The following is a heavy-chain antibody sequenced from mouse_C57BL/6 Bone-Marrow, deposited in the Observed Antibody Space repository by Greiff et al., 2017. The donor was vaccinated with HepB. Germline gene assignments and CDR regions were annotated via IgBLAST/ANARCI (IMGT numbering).Heavy chain of an antibody. Sequence: EVQLQESGAELVRPGASVKLSCTASGFNIKDDYMHWVKQRPEQGLEWIGWIDPENGDTEYASKFQGKATITADTSSNTAYLQLSSLTSEDTAVYYCTTLIYYYGSSYYFDYWGQGTTLTVSS. J-gene: IGHJ2*01. V-gene: IGHV14-4*01. CDR2: IDPENGDT. D-gene: IGHD1-1*01. CDR1: GFNIKDDY. CDR3: TTLIYYYGSSYYFDY.